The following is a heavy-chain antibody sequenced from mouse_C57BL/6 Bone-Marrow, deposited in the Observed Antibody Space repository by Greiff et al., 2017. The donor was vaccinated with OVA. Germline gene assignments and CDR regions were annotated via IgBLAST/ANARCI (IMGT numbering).Heavy chain of an antibody. V-gene: IGHV2-6-1*01. CDR3: ARHAYYGSPYYAMDY. CDR1: GFSLTSYG. J-gene: IGHJ4*01. D-gene: IGHD1-1*01. CDR2: IWSDGST. Sequence: VQLKESGPGLVAPSQSLSITCTVSGFSLTSYGVHWVRQPPGKGLEWLVVIWSDGSTTYNSALKSRLSISKDNSKSQVFLKMNSLQTDDTAMYYCARHAYYGSPYYAMDYWGQGTSVTVSS.